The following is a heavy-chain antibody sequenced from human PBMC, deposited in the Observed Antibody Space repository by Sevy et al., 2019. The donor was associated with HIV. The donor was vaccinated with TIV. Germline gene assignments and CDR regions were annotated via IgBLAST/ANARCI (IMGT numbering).Heavy chain of an antibody. CDR2: IIPIFGTA. V-gene: IGHV1-69*13. D-gene: IGHD2-2*01. Sequence: ASVKVSCKASGGTFSSYAISWVRQAPGQGLEWMRGIIPIFGTANYVQKFQGRVTITADESTSTAYMELSSLRSEDTAVYYSAGPQAPRYCSSTSCYFDYYYYGMDAWGQGTTVTVSS. J-gene: IGHJ6*02. CDR3: AGPQAPRYCSSTSCYFDYYYYGMDA. CDR1: GGTFSSYA.